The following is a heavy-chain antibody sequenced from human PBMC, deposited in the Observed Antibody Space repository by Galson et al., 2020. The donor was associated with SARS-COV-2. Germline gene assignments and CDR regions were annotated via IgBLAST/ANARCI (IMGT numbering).Heavy chain of an antibody. CDR1: GITINTYA. J-gene: IGHJ4*02. D-gene: IGHD3-22*01. CDR2: IWYDGSKK. V-gene: IGHV3-33*01. Sequence: GESLKISCAASGITINTYAMHWVRQAPGKGLEWVAVIWYDGSKKFYADSVKGRFTISRDNSKKTLYLQMNSLRAEDTAVYHCAREGYDSSGYQIGLDYWGRGTLVTVSS. CDR3: AREGYDSSGYQIGLDY.